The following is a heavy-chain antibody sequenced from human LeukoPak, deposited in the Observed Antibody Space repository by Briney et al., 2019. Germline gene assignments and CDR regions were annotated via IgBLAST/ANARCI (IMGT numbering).Heavy chain of an antibody. CDR3: ARTDCSGGSCYCDY. CDR2: INAGNGNT. D-gene: IGHD2-15*01. J-gene: IGHJ4*02. Sequence: ASVKVSCKASGYTFTTYALHWVRQAPGQRLEWMGWINAGNGNTKYSQEFQGRVTITRDTSASTAYMEVSSLRSEDMAVYYCARTDCSGGSCYCDYWGQGTLVTVSS. CDR1: GYTFTTYA. V-gene: IGHV1-3*03.